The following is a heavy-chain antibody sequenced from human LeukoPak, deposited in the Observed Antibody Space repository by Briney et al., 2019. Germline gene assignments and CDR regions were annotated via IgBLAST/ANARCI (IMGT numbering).Heavy chain of an antibody. Sequence: SETLSLTCTVSGGSIGSDYWTWIRQPPGKGLDYIGYIYYTGGTNYNPSLKSRVTISVDTSKNQFTLKLSSVTAADTAVYFCAKYGNSGWVIDNWGQGTLVTVSS. D-gene: IGHD6-19*01. CDR3: AKYGNSGWVIDN. CDR1: GGSIGSDY. CDR2: IYYTGGT. V-gene: IGHV4-59*08. J-gene: IGHJ4*02.